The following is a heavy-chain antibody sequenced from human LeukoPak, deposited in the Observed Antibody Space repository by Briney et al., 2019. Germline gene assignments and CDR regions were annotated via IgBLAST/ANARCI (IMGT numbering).Heavy chain of an antibody. J-gene: IGHJ6*02. CDR3: ARGRERQKTNYDILTGYSPVYYYYGMDV. CDR2: VYDSGST. CDR1: GGSLRSYY. D-gene: IGHD3-9*01. Sequence: SEALSLTCSVSGGSLRSYYWTWIRQPPGKGLEWIGYVYDSGSTNYNPSLKSRVTISVDTSKNQFSLRLTSVTATDTAVYYCARGRERQKTNYDILTGYSPVYYYYGMDVWGQGTTVTVSS. V-gene: IGHV4-59*01.